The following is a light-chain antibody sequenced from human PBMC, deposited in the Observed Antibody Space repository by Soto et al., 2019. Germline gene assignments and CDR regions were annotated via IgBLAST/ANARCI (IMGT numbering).Light chain of an antibody. CDR1: QSVTSN. CDR2: DAS. CDR3: YQYDSSPWT. J-gene: IGKJ1*01. V-gene: IGKV3-20*01. Sequence: EIVMTQSPATLSVSPGERATLSCRASQSVTSNLAWYQQKPGQAPRLLMYDASSRATGIPDRFSGSGSGTDFTLTISRLEPEDFAVYLCYQYDSSPWTFGQGTKVDIK.